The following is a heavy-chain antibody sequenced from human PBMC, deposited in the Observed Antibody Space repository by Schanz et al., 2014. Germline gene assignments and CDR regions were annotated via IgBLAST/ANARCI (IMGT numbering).Heavy chain of an antibody. CDR1: GFTFRTYL. CDR3: AREGERKGMLPYYFDY. J-gene: IGHJ4*02. CDR2: ISSSSSTI. V-gene: IGHV3-48*02. Sequence: EVQLVESGGGLVQPGGSLRLSCAASGFTFRTYLMNWVRQAPGKGLEWVSFISSSSSTIYYADSVKGRFTISRDNAKNSLYLQMNSLRDEDTAVYYCAREGERKGMLPYYFDYWGRGALVTVSS. D-gene: IGHD3-10*01.